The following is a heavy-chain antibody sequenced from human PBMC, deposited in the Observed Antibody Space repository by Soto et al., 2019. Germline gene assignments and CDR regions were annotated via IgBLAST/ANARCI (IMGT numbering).Heavy chain of an antibody. CDR1: GYTFTGYY. Sequence: WASVKVSCKASGYTFTGYYMHWVRQAPGQGLEWMGWINPNSGGTNYAQKFQGRVTMTRDTSISTAYMELSRLRSDDTAVYYCARGSSTVTTYYYDGMDVWGQGTTVTSP. CDR2: INPNSGGT. CDR3: ARGSSTVTTYYYDGMDV. D-gene: IGHD4-4*01. J-gene: IGHJ6*02. V-gene: IGHV1-2*02.